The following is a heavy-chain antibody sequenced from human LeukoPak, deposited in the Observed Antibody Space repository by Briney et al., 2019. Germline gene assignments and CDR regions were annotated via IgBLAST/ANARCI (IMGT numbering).Heavy chain of an antibody. J-gene: IGHJ4*02. CDR3: ARTRYSSGSYYFDY. V-gene: IGHV3-23*01. CDR1: GFPFSNYA. D-gene: IGHD6-19*01. CDR2: LISSGAVT. Sequence: PGGSLRLSCAASGFPFSNYAMSWVRQAPGKGLEWVSSLISSGAVTYYADSVKGRFTISRDNSKNTVHLQMNSLRAEDTAVYYCARTRYSSGSYYFDYWGQGTLVTVSS.